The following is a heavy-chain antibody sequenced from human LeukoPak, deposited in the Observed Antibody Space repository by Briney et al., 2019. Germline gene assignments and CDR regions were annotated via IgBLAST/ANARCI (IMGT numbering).Heavy chain of an antibody. CDR1: GYTFTSYD. Sequence: ASVKVSCKASGYTFTSYDINWVRQATGQGLEWMGWMNPNSGNTGYAQKFQGRVTMTRNTSISTAYMELSSLRSEDTAVYYCARGSYSSGWQSHDCWGQGTLVTVSS. J-gene: IGHJ4*02. CDR3: ARGSYSSGWQSHDC. V-gene: IGHV1-8*01. CDR2: MNPNSGNT. D-gene: IGHD6-19*01.